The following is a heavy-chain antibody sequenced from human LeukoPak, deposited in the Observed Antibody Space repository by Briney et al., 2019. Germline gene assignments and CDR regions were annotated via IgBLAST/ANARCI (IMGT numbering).Heavy chain of an antibody. CDR3: ARDRPWYCSGGSCYSRTKTNSFDY. CDR2: ISSSSSTI. Sequence: GGSLRLSCAASGFTFSSYSMNWVRQAPGKGLEWVSYISSSSSTIYYADSVKGRFTISRDNAKNSLYLQMNSLRAEDTAVYYCARDRPWYCSGGSCYSRTKTNSFDYWGQGTLVTVSS. D-gene: IGHD2-15*01. V-gene: IGHV3-48*01. J-gene: IGHJ4*02. CDR1: GFTFSSYS.